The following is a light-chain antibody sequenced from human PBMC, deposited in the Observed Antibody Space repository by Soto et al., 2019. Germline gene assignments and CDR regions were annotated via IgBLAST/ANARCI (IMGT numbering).Light chain of an antibody. CDR3: SSYTSTSTYV. CDR2: DVT. J-gene: IGLJ1*01. V-gene: IGLV2-14*01. CDR1: SSDVGGYNY. Sequence: QSVLTQPASVSGSPGQPITISCTGTSSDVGGYNYVSWYQQHPGKAPKLMIYDVTYRPSGVSNRFSGSKSGTTASLTLSGLQAEDEADYYCSSYTSTSTYVFGTGTKVTVL.